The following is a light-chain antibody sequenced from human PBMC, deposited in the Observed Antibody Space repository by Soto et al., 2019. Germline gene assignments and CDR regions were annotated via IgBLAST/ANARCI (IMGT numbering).Light chain of an antibody. V-gene: IGKV3-20*01. J-gene: IGKJ1*01. CDR2: AAS. CDR3: QQYGTSPRT. CDR1: QSVRNNY. Sequence: EIVLTQSPGTLSLSPGERATLSCRASQSVRNNYLAWYQQRPGQAPRLLIYAASSRATGIPDRFSGSGSGTDFTLTISRLEPEDIAVYYCQQYGTSPRTFGQGTKVEIK.